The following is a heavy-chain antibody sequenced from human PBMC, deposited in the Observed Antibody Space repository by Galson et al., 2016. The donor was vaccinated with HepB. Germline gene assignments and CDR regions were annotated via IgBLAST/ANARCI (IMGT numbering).Heavy chain of an antibody. J-gene: IGHJ3*02. CDR1: GGSISTDSW. CDR2: IYHDGGT. V-gene: IGHV4-4*02. Sequence: ETLSLTCAVSGGSISTDSWWHWVRQPPGQGLEWIGEIYHDGGTNYNPSLNSRLSMSVDKSKNQFSLNLSSVTAADAAVYYCARVTCGGGACQDVFAIWGQGIMVTVSS. CDR3: ARVTCGGGACQDVFAI. D-gene: IGHD2-21*02.